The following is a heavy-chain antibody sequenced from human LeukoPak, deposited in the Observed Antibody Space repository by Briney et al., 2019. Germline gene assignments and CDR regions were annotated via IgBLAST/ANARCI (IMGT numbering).Heavy chain of an antibody. J-gene: IGHJ4*02. D-gene: IGHD2-2*02. CDR1: GFTVSNNY. CDR2: IYSGGST. CDR3: AKQDIVVVPAAIQYFDY. V-gene: IGHV3-66*04. Sequence: GGSLRLSCAASGFTVSNNYMTWVRQAPGKGLEWVSLIYSGGSTYYADSVKGRFTISRGNSKNTLYLQMNSLRAEDTAVYYCAKQDIVVVPAAIQYFDYWGQGTLVTVSS.